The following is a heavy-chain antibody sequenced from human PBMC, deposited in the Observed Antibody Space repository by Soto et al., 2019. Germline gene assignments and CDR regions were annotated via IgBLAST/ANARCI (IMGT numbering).Heavy chain of an antibody. CDR1: GFTFSSYA. Sequence: EVQLLESGGGLVQPGGSLRLSCAASGFTFSSYAMSWVRQAQGKGWEWVSGICGSGVSTYYADSLKVRFTTCRDSSNNTLYLKVTSMRAEDTAVYYCAKKVCLVPVAPADRFDPWGPGLLVTVSS. J-gene: IGHJ5*02. V-gene: IGHV3-23*01. D-gene: IGHD2-2*01. CDR3: AKKVCLVPVAPADRFDP. CDR2: ICGSGVST.